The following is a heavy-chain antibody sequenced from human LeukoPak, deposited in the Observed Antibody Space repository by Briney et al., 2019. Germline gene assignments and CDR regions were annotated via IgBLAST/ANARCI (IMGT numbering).Heavy chain of an antibody. Sequence: SETLSLTCAVYGGSFSSSSYYWGWIRQPPGKGLEWIGSMYYRGSTYYNPSLKSRVTISVDTSKKQFSLRLSSVTAADTAVYYCARDADYYGSGSYLDYWGQGTLVTVSS. V-gene: IGHV4-39*07. CDR3: ARDADYYGSGSYLDY. CDR2: MYYRGST. J-gene: IGHJ4*02. CDR1: GGSFSSSSYY. D-gene: IGHD3-10*01.